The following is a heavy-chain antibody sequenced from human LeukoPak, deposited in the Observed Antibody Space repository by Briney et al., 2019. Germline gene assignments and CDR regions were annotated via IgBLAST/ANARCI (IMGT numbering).Heavy chain of an antibody. CDR3: ATWGFSSPPLAEFDY. Sequence: ASVKVSCKVSGYTLTELSMHWVRQAPGKGLEWVEGFDPEDGETIYAQKFQGRVTMTEDTSTDTAYMELSSLRSEDTAVYYCATWGFSSPPLAEFDYWGQGTLVTVSS. CDR2: FDPEDGET. CDR1: GYTLTELS. D-gene: IGHD5-18*01. J-gene: IGHJ4*02. V-gene: IGHV1-24*01.